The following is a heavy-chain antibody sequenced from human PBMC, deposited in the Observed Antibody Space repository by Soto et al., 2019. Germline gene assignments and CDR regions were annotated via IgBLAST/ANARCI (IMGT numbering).Heavy chain of an antibody. Sequence: QVQLVQSGAEVKKPGFSVKVSCKASGGTFNIYNINWVRQAPGQGLEWMGGILPIFGTTNYAQRFQGRLTIIADDSTSTAYMELSSLRSEDTAVYYCARDETGDSYYYYYGMDVWCKWTTVTVTS. CDR2: ILPIFGTT. V-gene: IGHV1-69*01. D-gene: IGHD7-27*01. CDR1: GGTFNIYN. J-gene: IGHJ6*04. CDR3: ARDETGDSYYYYYGMDV.